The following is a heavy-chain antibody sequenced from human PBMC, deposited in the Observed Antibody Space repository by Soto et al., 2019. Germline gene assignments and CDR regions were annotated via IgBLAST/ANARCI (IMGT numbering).Heavy chain of an antibody. V-gene: IGHV3-21*01. CDR2: ISSSSSYI. CDR1: GFTFSSYS. CDR3: ASSADGAAFDI. D-gene: IGHD3-10*01. J-gene: IGHJ3*02. Sequence: GGSLRLSCAASGFTFSSYSMNWVRQAPGKWLEWFSSISSSSSYIXXADSVKGRXTMSRDNAKNSXYLQMXSLRAEDTAVYYCASSADGAAFDIWGQGTMVTVS.